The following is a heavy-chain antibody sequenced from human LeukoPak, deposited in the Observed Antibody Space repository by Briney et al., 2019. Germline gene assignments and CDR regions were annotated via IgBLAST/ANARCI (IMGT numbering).Heavy chain of an antibody. V-gene: IGHV3-23*01. Sequence: GSLRLSCAASGFTFSNYAMSWVRQAPGKGLEWVSAITGGGSGIYYADSMKSRFTISRDNSKNTLYLQINGLRAEDTAVYYCAKWGDYGVLTGYYVSDYWGQGTLVTVSS. D-gene: IGHD3-9*01. CDR3: AKWGDYGVLTGYYVSDY. CDR2: ITGGGSGI. J-gene: IGHJ4*02. CDR1: GFTFSNYA.